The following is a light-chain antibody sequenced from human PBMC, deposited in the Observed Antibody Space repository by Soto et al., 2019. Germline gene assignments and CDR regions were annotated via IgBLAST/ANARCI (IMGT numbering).Light chain of an antibody. V-gene: IGLV3-21*02. CDR2: NDN. CDR3: QVWDSSSDHPNVV. J-gene: IGLJ2*01. Sequence: SYELTQPPSVSVAPGQTAXITCGGNNIGSKNVHWYQQKPGQAPVLVVYNDNDRPSGIPERFSGSNFGNTATLTISRVEAGDEADYYCQVWDSSSDHPNVVFGGGTKLTVL. CDR1: NIGSKN.